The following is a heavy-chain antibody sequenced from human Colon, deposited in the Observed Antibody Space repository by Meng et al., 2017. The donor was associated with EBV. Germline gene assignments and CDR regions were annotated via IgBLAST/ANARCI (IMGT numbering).Heavy chain of an antibody. CDR1: GAFISSNNW. V-gene: IGHV4-4*02. Sequence: GPLHASCPGPLGASGTLSLTCAVSGAFISSNNWWSWARHPPGKGLEWIGEIYHGGNTNYNPSLKSRVTISVDRSNDQFSLSLSSVTAADTAVYYCARGNAYNAPSFDYWGQGTLVTVSP. D-gene: IGHD5-24*01. J-gene: IGHJ4*02. CDR3: ARGNAYNAPSFDY. CDR2: IYHGGNT.